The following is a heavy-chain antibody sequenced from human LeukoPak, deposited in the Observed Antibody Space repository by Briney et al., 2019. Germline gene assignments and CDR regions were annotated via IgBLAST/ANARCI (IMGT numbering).Heavy chain of an antibody. CDR1: GYTFTGYY. D-gene: IGHD3-9*01. V-gene: IGHV1-2*04. J-gene: IGHJ4*02. CDR3: ARSGGNYDILTGYYPFDY. CDR2: INPNSGGT. Sequence: GASVKVSCKASGYTFTGYYMHWVRQAPGQGLEWMGWINPNSGGTNYAQKFQGWVTMTRDTSISTAYMELSRLRSDDTAVYYCARSGGNYDILTGYYPFDYWGQGTLVTVSS.